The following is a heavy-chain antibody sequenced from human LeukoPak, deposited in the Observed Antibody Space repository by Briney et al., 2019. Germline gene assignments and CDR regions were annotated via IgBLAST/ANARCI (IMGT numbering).Heavy chain of an antibody. J-gene: IGHJ3*02. CDR3: ARGTRGFLEPHRDAFDI. V-gene: IGHV4-59*01. CDR2: IYYSGST. D-gene: IGHD3-3*01. CDR1: GGSISSYY. Sequence: SETLSLTCTVSGGSISSYYWSWIRQPPGKGLEWIGYIYYSGSTNYNPSLKSRVTISVDTSKNQFSLKLSSVTAADTAVYYCARGTRGFLEPHRDAFDIWGQGTMVTVSS.